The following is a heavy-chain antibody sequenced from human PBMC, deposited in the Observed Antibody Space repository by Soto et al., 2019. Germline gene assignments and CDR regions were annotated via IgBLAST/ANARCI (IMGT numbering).Heavy chain of an antibody. Sequence: PGGSLRLSCAASGFTFSSYGMHWVRQAPGKGLEWVAVIWYDGSNKYYADSVKGRFTISRDNSKNTLYLQMNSLRAEDTAVYYCARDLAPTQYSGYVPPTGWGQGTLATVSS. CDR2: IWYDGSNK. CDR1: GFTFSSYG. V-gene: IGHV3-33*01. J-gene: IGHJ4*02. D-gene: IGHD5-12*01. CDR3: ARDLAPTQYSGYVPPTG.